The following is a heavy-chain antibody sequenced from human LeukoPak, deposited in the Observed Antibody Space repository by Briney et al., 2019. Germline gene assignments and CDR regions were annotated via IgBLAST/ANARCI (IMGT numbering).Heavy chain of an antibody. Sequence: SVKVSCKASGFTFTSSAVQWVRQARGQRLEWIGWIVVGSGNTNYAQKFQERVTITRDMSTSTAYMELSSLRSEDTAVYYCAAIFGDILTGYPDFDYWGQGTLVTVSS. CDR1: GFTFTSSA. CDR3: AAIFGDILTGYPDFDY. J-gene: IGHJ4*02. CDR2: IVVGSGNT. D-gene: IGHD3-9*01. V-gene: IGHV1-58*01.